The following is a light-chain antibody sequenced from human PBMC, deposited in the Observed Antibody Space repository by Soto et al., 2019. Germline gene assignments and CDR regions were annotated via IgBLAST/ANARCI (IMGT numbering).Light chain of an antibody. CDR1: SSDIGGYNY. CDR2: DVS. Sequence: QSALTQPASVSGSPGQSITISCTGTSSDIGGYNYVSWYQQLPGNVPKLIIYDVSNRPSGVSDRFSGSKSGNAASLTISGLQAEDEADYDCSSYTSTSTLYVFGTGTKVTVL. V-gene: IGLV2-14*03. J-gene: IGLJ1*01. CDR3: SSYTSTSTLYV.